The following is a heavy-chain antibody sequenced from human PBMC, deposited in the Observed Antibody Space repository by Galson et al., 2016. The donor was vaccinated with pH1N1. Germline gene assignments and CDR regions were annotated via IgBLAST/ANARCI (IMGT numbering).Heavy chain of an antibody. CDR2: ISATNASP. CDR1: GYTFTAYG. CDR3: ARTAAAAYFDY. D-gene: IGHD6-13*01. V-gene: IGHV1-18*01. J-gene: IGHJ4*02. Sequence: SVKVSCKASGYTFTAYGINWVRQAPGQGLEWMGRISATNASPSYAQKFQGRVTITSDPSTNTAYMELGSLRSDDTAVYYCARTAAAAYFDYWGQGTLITVSS.